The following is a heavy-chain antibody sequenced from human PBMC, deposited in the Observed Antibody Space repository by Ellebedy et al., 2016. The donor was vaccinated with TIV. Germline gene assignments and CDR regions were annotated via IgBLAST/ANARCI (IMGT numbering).Heavy chain of an antibody. CDR3: ARDLSYGDATRRFDY. V-gene: IGHV1-18*01. CDR2: ISAYNGNT. J-gene: IGHJ4*02. Sequence: ASVKVSXXASGYTFTSYGISWVRQAPGQGLEWMGWISAYNGNTNYAQKLQGRVTMTTDTSTSTAYMELRSLRSDDTAVYYCARDLSYGDATRRFDYWGQGTLVTVSS. D-gene: IGHD4-17*01. CDR1: GYTFTSYG.